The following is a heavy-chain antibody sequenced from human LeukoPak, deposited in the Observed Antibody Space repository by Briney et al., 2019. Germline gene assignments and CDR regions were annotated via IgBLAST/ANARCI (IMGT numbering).Heavy chain of an antibody. CDR3: AKEDGRSGWSLDL. J-gene: IGHJ2*01. CDR1: GFTFSSYG. CDR2: IPYDGTNK. V-gene: IGHV3-30*02. Sequence: GGSLRLSCAASGFTFSSYGMHWVRQAPGKGLEWVAFIPYDGTNKYYADSVKGRFSISRDNSENTLYLQMNSLRAEDTAVYYCAKEDGRSGWSLDLWGRGTLVTVSS. D-gene: IGHD6-19*01.